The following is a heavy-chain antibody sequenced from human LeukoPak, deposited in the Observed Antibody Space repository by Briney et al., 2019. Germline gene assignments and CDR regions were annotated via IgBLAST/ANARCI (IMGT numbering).Heavy chain of an antibody. CDR3: GRRTFYDTLTGYKYWYFDL. J-gene: IGHJ2*01. CDR1: GGSISSGGYY. CDR2: IYYSGST. D-gene: IGHD3-9*01. Sequence: SQTLSLTCTVSGGSISSGGYYWSWIRQHPGKGLEWIGYIYYSGSTDKNPSLWSRVTMSVDTSKNQISLKLSSVTAADTAVYYCGRRTFYDTLTGYKYWYFDLWGRGTLVTVSS. V-gene: IGHV4-31*03.